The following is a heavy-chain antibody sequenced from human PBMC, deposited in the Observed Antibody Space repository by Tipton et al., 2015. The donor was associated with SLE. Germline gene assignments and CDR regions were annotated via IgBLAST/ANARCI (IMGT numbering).Heavy chain of an antibody. J-gene: IGHJ4*02. Sequence: TLSLTCTVSGGSISSHYWSWIRQPPGKGLEWIGYIYYSGSTYYNPSLKSRVTISVDTSKNQFSLKLSSVTAADTAVYYCARVVKGYYYDSSGYTDYWGQGTLVTVSS. V-gene: IGHV4-59*11. CDR2: IYYSGST. CDR1: GGSISSHY. D-gene: IGHD3-22*01. CDR3: ARVVKGYYYDSSGYTDY.